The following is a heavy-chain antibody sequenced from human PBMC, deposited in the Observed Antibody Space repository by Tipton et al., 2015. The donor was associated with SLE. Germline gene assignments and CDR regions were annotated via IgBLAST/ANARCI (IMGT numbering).Heavy chain of an antibody. V-gene: IGHV4-38-2*02. CDR1: GHSISSGFY. CDR2: FYHRGTT. D-gene: IGHD5-24*01. J-gene: IGHJ4*02. Sequence: TLSLTCSVSGHSISSGFYWGWIRQSPGKGLEWIGNFYHRGTTYYNPSLKSRVTISLDTSKNQFSLKVTSMTAADTAVYYCARDAGLVGTGATPLGYWGQGTLVSVSS. CDR3: ARDAGLVGTGATPLGY.